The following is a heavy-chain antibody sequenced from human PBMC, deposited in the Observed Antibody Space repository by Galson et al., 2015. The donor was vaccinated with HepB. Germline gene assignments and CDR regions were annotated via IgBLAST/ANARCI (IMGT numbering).Heavy chain of an antibody. CDR3: AKPYYYGSGSTYYYYYYMDV. Sequence: SLRLSCAASGFTFSSYGMHWVRQAPGKGLEWVAVISYDGSNKYYADSVKGRFTISRDNSKNTLYLQMNSLRAEDTAVYYCAKPYYYGSGSTYYYYYYMDVWGKGTTVTVSS. CDR2: ISYDGSNK. CDR1: GFTFSSYG. D-gene: IGHD3-10*01. J-gene: IGHJ6*03. V-gene: IGHV3-30*18.